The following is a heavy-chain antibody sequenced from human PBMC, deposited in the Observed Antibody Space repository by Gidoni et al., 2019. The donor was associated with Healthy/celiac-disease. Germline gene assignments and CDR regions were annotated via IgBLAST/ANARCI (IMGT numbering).Heavy chain of an antibody. CDR1: GFTFSSYA. V-gene: IGHV3-23*01. CDR2: ISGSGGRT. J-gene: IGHJ6*02. D-gene: IGHD3-9*01. Sequence: EVQLLESGGGLVQPGGSLRLSCAASGFTFSSYAMSWVLQGPGKGLGGVSAISGSGGRTYYADALKGRFTISRDNSKNTLYLQMNSLRAEDTAVYYCAKDLEIRYFDWSDNYGMDVWGQGTTVTVSS. CDR3: AKDLEIRYFDWSDNYGMDV.